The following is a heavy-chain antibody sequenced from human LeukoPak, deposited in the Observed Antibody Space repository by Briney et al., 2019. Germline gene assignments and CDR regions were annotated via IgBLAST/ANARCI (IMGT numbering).Heavy chain of an antibody. V-gene: IGHV3-23*01. Sequence: GGSLRLSCVASGVTLSNYAMSWARQAPGKGLEWVSGISSSGSGGNTYYADSVKGRFTISRDSSRNTLFLHMNTLRAEDTAIYYCAKGRTVRASYWYFDLWGRGTLVTVSS. CDR2: ISSSGSGGNT. D-gene: IGHD4-17*01. J-gene: IGHJ2*01. CDR1: GVTLSNYA. CDR3: AKGRTVRASYWYFDL.